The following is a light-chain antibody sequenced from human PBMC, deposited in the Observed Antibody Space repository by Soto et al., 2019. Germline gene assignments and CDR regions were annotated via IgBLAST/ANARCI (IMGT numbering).Light chain of an antibody. CDR3: QAWDRSTVV. Sequence: SYDLTQPPSVSVSPGQTASITCSGDKLGTKYACWYQQKPGQSPVLVIYQDTKRPSGIPERFAGSNSGNTATLTISGTQAMDEADYYCQAWDRSTVVFGGGTKVTVL. J-gene: IGLJ2*01. CDR1: KLGTKY. V-gene: IGLV3-1*01. CDR2: QDT.